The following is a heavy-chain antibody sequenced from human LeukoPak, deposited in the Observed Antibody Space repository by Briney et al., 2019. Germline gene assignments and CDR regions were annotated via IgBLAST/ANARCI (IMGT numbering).Heavy chain of an antibody. CDR2: SYYSGST. CDR1: GGSITSSNW. D-gene: IGHD3-10*01. V-gene: IGHV4-4*02. J-gene: IGHJ4*02. CDR3: ARDPELGSGNLYYFDY. Sequence: SETLSLTCGVSGGSITSSNWWTWVRQPPGNGLEWIGSSYYSGSTYYNPSLKSRVAISVDTSKNQFSLKLSSVTAADTAVYYCARDPELGSGNLYYFDYWGQGTLVNVSS.